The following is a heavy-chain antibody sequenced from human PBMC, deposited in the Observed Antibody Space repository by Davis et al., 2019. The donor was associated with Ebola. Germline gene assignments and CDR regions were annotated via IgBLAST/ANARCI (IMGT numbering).Heavy chain of an antibody. J-gene: IGHJ5*02. D-gene: IGHD6-13*01. CDR1: GGTFSSYA. V-gene: IGHV1-69*13. CDR2: IIPIFGTA. CDR3: AREITQYSSSCWFDP. Sequence: SVKVSCKASGGTFSSYAISWVRQAPGQGLEWMGGIIPIFGTANYAQKFQGRVTITADESTSTAYMELSSPRSEDTAVYYCAREITQYSSSCWFDPWGQGTLVTVSS.